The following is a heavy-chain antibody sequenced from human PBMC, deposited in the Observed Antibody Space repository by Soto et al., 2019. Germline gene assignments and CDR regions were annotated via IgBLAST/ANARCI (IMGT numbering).Heavy chain of an antibody. CDR3: ARMASSGSLNWFDP. Sequence: ASVKVSCKASGYTFTNYDITWVRQATGQGLEWMGWMNPGSGNTDYAHKFQGRVTMTRDISINTAYMELSSLGSDDTAIYYCARMASSGSLNWFDPWGQGTLVTVSS. V-gene: IGHV1-8*01. CDR1: GYTFTNYD. J-gene: IGHJ5*02. D-gene: IGHD3-10*01. CDR2: MNPGSGNT.